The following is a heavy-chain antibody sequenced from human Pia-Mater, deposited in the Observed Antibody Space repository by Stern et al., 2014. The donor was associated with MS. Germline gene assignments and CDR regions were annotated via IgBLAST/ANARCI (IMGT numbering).Heavy chain of an antibody. CDR1: GLTLSSYW. D-gene: IGHD2-21*02. CDR3: AADTRAMTVLY. Sequence: VQLVQSGGGLVQPGGSLRLSCAASGLTLSSYWMSWVRQAPGKGLEWVANIKQDGSEKYYVDSVKGRFTISRDNAKNSLFLQMNSLRAEDTAVYYCAADTRAMTVLYWGQGTLVTVSS. CDR2: IKQDGSEK. V-gene: IGHV3-7*01. J-gene: IGHJ4*02.